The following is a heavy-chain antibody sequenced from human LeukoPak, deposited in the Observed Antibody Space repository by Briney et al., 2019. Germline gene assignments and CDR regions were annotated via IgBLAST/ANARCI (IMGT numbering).Heavy chain of an antibody. J-gene: IGHJ4*02. CDR1: GFTFTKYW. CDR3: ARGLDCRSTSCYLDN. V-gene: IGHV3-7*01. CDR2: IKQDGSEK. D-gene: IGHD2-2*01. Sequence: GGSLRLSCAASGFTFTKYWMTWVGQAPGKGLDWVANIKQDGSEKFYVDSVKGRFTISRDNAKNSLDLQINSLGAEDTAVYYCARGLDCRSTSCYLDNWGPGTLVTVSS.